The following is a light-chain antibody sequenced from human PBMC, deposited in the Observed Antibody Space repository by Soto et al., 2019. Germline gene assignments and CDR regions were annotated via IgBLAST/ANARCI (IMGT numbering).Light chain of an antibody. CDR2: GAS. CDR1: QSVSSSY. J-gene: IGKJ1*01. CDR3: QQYGSSPQWT. Sequence: IVLTQSPGTLSLYPGERATLSCRASQSVSSSYLAWYQQKPGQAPRLLIYGASIRATGIPDRFSGSGSGTDFTVTIDGLEPEDFAVYYCQQYGSSPQWTFGQGTKVDI. V-gene: IGKV3-20*01.